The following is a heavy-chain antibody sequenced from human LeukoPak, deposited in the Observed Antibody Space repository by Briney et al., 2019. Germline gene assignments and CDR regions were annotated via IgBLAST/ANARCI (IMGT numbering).Heavy chain of an antibody. CDR1: GGSVSNGIYY. V-gene: IGHV4-39*07. CDR2: IYHSGST. Sequence: PSQTLSLTCTVSGGSVSNGIYYWGWIRQPPGKGLEWIGSIYHSGSTYYNPSLKSRVTISVDTSKNQFSLKLSSVTAADTAVYYCARASDYANWFDPWGQGTLVTVSS. D-gene: IGHD4-17*01. J-gene: IGHJ5*02. CDR3: ARASDYANWFDP.